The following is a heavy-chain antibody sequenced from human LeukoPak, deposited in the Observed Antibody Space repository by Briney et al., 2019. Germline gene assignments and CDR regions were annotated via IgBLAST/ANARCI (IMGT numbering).Heavy chain of an antibody. V-gene: IGHV4-59*08. D-gene: IGHD1-26*01. CDR3: AGGGSYLRYYFDH. CDR1: DGSINSYY. J-gene: IGHJ4*02. CDR2: IYYSGST. Sequence: PSETLSLTCTVSDGSINSYYWSWIRQPPGKGLEWIGHIYYSGSTNYNPSLKSRVTISVDTSKNQFSLKLSSVTAGDTAVYYCAGGGSYLRYYFDHWGQGTLVTVSS.